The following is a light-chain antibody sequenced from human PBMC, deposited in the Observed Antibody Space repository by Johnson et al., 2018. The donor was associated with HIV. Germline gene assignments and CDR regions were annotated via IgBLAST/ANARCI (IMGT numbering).Light chain of an antibody. J-gene: IGLJ1*01. Sequence: QSVLTQPPSVSAAPGQKFTISCSGSSSNIGNNYVSWYQQLPGTAPKLLIYENNKRPSGIPDRFSGSKSGTSATLGITGLQTGDEAQYYCGTWDSSLSADVFGTGTTVTVL. CDR2: ENN. CDR1: SSNIGNNY. V-gene: IGLV1-51*02. CDR3: GTWDSSLSADV.